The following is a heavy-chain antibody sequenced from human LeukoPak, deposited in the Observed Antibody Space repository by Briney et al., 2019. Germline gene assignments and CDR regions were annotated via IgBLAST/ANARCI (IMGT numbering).Heavy chain of an antibody. V-gene: IGHV3-23*01. D-gene: IGHD4-17*01. CDR3: AKDKGDYVGHYFDY. CDR1: GFTFSSYA. Sequence: GESLKISCAASGFTFSSYAMSWVRQAPGKGLEWVSAISGSGGSTYYADSVKGRFTISRDNSKNTLYLQMNSLRAEDTAVYYCAKDKGDYVGHYFDYWGQGTLVTVSS. CDR2: ISGSGGST. J-gene: IGHJ4*02.